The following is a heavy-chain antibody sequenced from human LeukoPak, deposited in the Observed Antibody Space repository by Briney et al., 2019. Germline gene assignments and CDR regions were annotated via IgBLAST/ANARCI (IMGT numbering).Heavy chain of an antibody. Sequence: ASVKVSCKASGYTFTSYGISWVRQAPGQGLEWMGWISAYNGNTNYAQKLQGRVTMTTDTSTSTAYMELRSLRSDDTAVYYCARGVYNWNFEVRFDPWGQGTLVTVSS. D-gene: IGHD1-1*01. V-gene: IGHV1-18*01. CDR3: ARGVYNWNFEVRFDP. CDR2: ISAYNGNT. CDR1: GYTFTSYG. J-gene: IGHJ5*02.